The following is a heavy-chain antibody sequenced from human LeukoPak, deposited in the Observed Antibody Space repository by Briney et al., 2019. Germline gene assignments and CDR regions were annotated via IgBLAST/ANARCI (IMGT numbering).Heavy chain of an antibody. Sequence: ASVKVSCKASGYTFTTYDINWVRQAAGQGLEWVGWMNPNSGDAGSAQKFEGRVTMTRDTSISTAYMELTSLKSEDTAVYYRARWGGLNLDTDFDYWGQGTLVTVSS. D-gene: IGHD3-16*01. CDR3: ARWGGLNLDTDFDY. J-gene: IGHJ4*02. V-gene: IGHV1-8*01. CDR1: GYTFTTYD. CDR2: MNPNSGDA.